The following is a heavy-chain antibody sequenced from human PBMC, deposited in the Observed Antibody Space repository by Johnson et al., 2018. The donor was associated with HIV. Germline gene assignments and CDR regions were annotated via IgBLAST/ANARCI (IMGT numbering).Heavy chain of an antibody. Sequence: QVQLVESGGGVVQPGRSLRLSCAASGFTFRTYGMHWVRQAPGKGLEWVAVISYDGTDKYYADSVKGRFTISRDNSKNTLYLQMNSLRAEDTAVYYCATSLTGTRPFDIWGQGTMVTVSS. CDR1: GFTFRTYG. D-gene: IGHD1-7*01. CDR2: ISYDGTDK. CDR3: ATSLTGTRPFDI. V-gene: IGHV3-30*03. J-gene: IGHJ3*02.